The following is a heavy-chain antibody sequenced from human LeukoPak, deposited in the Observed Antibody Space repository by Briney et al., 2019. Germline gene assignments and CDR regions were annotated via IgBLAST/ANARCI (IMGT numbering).Heavy chain of an antibody. J-gene: IGHJ4*02. CDR3: ARAHTNYDYVWGSYRSLLFDY. Sequence: ASVKVSCKASGYTFTSYGISWVRQAPGQGLEWMGWISAYNGNTNYAQKLQGRVTMTTDTSTSTAYMELRSLRSDDTAVYYCARAHTNYDYVWGSYRSLLFDYWGQGTLVTVSS. V-gene: IGHV1-18*01. CDR2: ISAYNGNT. CDR1: GYTFTSYG. D-gene: IGHD3-16*02.